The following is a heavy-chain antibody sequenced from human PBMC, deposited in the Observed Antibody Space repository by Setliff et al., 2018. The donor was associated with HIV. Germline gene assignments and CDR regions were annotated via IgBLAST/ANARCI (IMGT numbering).Heavy chain of an antibody. Sequence: QSGGSLRLSCAASVFTFSIHNLNWVRQAPGKGLEWLSYISSSSRTIYYADSVKGRFTISRDNAKNSLYLQMNSLRAEDTAVYYCARDTCGTPSRYAGPRFVYWGQGNLVTVST. V-gene: IGHV3-48*01. CDR3: ARDTCGTPSRYAGPRFVY. J-gene: IGHJ4*02. D-gene: IGHD2-2*01. CDR2: ISSSSRTI. CDR1: VFTFSIHN.